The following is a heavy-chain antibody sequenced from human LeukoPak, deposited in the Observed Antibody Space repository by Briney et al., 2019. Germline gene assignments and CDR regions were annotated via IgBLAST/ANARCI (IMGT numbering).Heavy chain of an antibody. CDR1: GYTFTGYY. V-gene: IGHV1-2*02. CDR2: INPNSGGT. J-gene: IGHJ4*02. Sequence: ASVTVSCKASGYTFTGYYMHWVRQAPGQGLEWMGWINPNSGGTNYAQKFQCRVTMTRDTSISTAYMELSRLRSDDTAVYYCARSWFGELSHFDYWGQGTLVTVSS. CDR3: ARSWFGELSHFDY. D-gene: IGHD3-10*01.